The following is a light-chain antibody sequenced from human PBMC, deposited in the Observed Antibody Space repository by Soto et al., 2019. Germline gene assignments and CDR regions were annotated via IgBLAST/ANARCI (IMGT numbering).Light chain of an antibody. Sequence: DVVMTQSPLSLPVTLGQPASISCRSSQSLVYSDGNTYLNWFQQRPGQSPRRLIYKVSNRDSGVPDRFSGSWSGTDFTLKISRVEAEDVGVYYCMQGTHWPPSTFGQGTKVEIK. CDR2: KVS. CDR3: MQGTHWPPST. J-gene: IGKJ1*01. CDR1: QSLVYSDGNTY. V-gene: IGKV2-30*01.